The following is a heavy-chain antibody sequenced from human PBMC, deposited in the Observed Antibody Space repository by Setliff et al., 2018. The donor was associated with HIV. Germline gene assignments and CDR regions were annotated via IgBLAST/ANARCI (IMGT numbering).Heavy chain of an antibody. CDR2: VSGGGGST. CDR3: AKERNPYYYGSGNYYEVLDH. J-gene: IGHJ4*02. Sequence: GGSLRLSCAASGFTFSSDAMSWVRQAPGKGLEWVSAVSGGGGSTYYADAVKGRFTISRDNSKDTLYLQMNSLRVEDTAVYYCAKERNPYYYGSGNYYEVLDHWGQGTLVTVSS. V-gene: IGHV3-23*01. CDR1: GFTFSSDA. D-gene: IGHD3-10*01.